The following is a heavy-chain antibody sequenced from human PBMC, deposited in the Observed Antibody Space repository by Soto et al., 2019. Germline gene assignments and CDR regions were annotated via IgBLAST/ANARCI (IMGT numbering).Heavy chain of an antibody. J-gene: IGHJ6*02. CDR2: IYYSGST. CDR3: ARGTLVLRFLEWLTRVDRYYYYYGMDV. CDR1: GGSISSSSYY. D-gene: IGHD3-3*01. V-gene: IGHV4-39*01. Sequence: PSGTLSLTCTVSGGSISSSSYYWGWIRQPPGKGLEWIGSIYYSGSTYYNPSLKSRVTISVDTSKNQFSLKLSSVTAADTAVYYCARGTLVLRFLEWLTRVDRYYYYYGMDVWGPGTTVS.